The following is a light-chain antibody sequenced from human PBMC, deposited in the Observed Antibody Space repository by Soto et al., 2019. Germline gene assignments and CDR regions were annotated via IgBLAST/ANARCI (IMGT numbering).Light chain of an antibody. Sequence: DIQVTQSASFLSASVGDRVTITCRASQGISSYLAWYQQKPGKAPNLLIYVASTLQSGVPSRFSGSGSGTDFTLTISCLQSEDFATYYCQQYYSYPRTFGQGTKVDI. J-gene: IGKJ1*01. V-gene: IGKV1-9*01. CDR2: VAS. CDR3: QQYYSYPRT. CDR1: QGISSY.